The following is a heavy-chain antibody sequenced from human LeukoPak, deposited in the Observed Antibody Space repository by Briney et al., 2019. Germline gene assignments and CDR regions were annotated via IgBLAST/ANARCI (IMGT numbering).Heavy chain of an antibody. CDR3: ARGPVGATNAFHI. CDR2: INPSGGST. J-gene: IGHJ3*02. V-gene: IGHV1-46*01. Sequence: GASVKVSCKASGYTFTSYMHWVRQAPGQGLEWMGIINPSGGSTSYAQKFQGRVTMTRDTSIATAYMELSSLRSDDTAVYYCARGPVGATNAFHIWGQGTLVTVSS. D-gene: IGHD1-26*01. CDR1: GYTFTSY.